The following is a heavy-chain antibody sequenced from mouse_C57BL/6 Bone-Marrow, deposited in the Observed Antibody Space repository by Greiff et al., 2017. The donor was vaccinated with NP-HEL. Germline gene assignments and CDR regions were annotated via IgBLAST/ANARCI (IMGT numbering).Heavy chain of an antibody. CDR3: ARFSYYYGSSYFDY. CDR2: INPSNGGT. Sequence: QVHVKQPGTELVKPGASVKLSCKASGYTFTSYWMHWVKQRPGQGLEWIGNINPSNGGTNYNEKFKSKATLTVDKSSSTAYMQLSSLTSEDSAVYYCARFSYYYGSSYFDYWGQGTTLTVSS. J-gene: IGHJ2*01. V-gene: IGHV1-53*01. D-gene: IGHD1-1*01. CDR1: GYTFTSYW.